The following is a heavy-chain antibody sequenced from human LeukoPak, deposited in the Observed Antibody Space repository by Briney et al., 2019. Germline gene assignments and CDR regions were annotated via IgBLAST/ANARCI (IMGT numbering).Heavy chain of an antibody. J-gene: IGHJ4*02. CDR1: GGSISSGDYY. V-gene: IGHV4-30-4*01. CDR3: ARGGGGTTPLDY. D-gene: IGHD1-1*01. Sequence: PSQTLSLTCTVSGGSISSGDYYWSWIRQPPGKGLEWIGYIYYSGSTYYNPSLKSRVTISVDTSKNQFSLKLSSVTAADTAVYYCARGGGGTTPLDYWGQGTLVTVSS. CDR2: IYYSGST.